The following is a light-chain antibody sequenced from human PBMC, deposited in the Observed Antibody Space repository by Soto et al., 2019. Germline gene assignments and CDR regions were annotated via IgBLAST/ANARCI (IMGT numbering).Light chain of an antibody. J-gene: IGKJ2*01. CDR2: EAS. Sequence: AIQMTQSPSSLSASVGDRVTITCRASQGIRNDLGWYQQKPRRAPKILIYEASTLQSGVPSRFSGIGSGTDFTLTISSLQSEDCATYYCLQHYNYPYTFGQGTKLEI. CDR1: QGIRND. V-gene: IGKV1-6*01. CDR3: LQHYNYPYT.